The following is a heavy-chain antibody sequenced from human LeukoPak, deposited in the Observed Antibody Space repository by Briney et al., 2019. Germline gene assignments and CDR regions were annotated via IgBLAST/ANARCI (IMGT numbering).Heavy chain of an antibody. CDR3: ARDLPHLYCNGGSCYYFDY. J-gene: IGHJ4*02. V-gene: IGHV1-2*02. CDR2: ISPNSGGT. D-gene: IGHD2-15*01. CDR1: GYTSTGYY. Sequence: ASVKVSCKASGYTSTGYYMHWVRQAPGQGLEWMGWISPNSGGTNYAQKFQGRVTMTRDTSISTAYMELSRLRSDDTAVYYCARDLPHLYCNGGSCYYFDYWGQGTLVTVSS.